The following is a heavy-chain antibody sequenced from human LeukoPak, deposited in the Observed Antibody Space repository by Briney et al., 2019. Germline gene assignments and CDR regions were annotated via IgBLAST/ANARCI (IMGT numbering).Heavy chain of an antibody. V-gene: IGHV4-4*09. Sequence: SETLSLTCTVSGGSISSYYWSWIRQPPGKGLEWIGYIYTSGSTNYNPSLKSRVTISVDTSKNQFSLKLSSVTAADTAVYYCARRAAGTVDYYYYYYMDVWGKGTTVTVSS. CDR1: GGSISSYY. J-gene: IGHJ6*03. CDR3: ARRAAGTVDYYYYYYMDV. D-gene: IGHD6-13*01. CDR2: IYTSGST.